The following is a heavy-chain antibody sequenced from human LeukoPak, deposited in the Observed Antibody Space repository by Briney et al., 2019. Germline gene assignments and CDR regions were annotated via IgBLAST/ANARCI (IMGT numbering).Heavy chain of an antibody. D-gene: IGHD3-22*01. CDR2: FDPEDGET. CDR3: ATDLSYYDSSGPTRFDP. J-gene: IGHJ5*02. V-gene: IGHV1-24*01. CDR1: GYTLTELS. Sequence: ASVKVSCKVSGYTLTELSMHWVRQAPGKGREWMGGFDPEDGETIYAQKFQGRVTMTEDTSTDTAYMELSSLGSEDTAVYYCATDLSYYDSSGPTRFDPWGQGTLVTVSS.